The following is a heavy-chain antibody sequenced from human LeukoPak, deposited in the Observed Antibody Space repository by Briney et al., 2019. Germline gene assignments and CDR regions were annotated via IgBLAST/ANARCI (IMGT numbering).Heavy chain of an antibody. J-gene: IGHJ3*02. V-gene: IGHV3-33*08. Sequence: PGGSLRLSCAASGFDFSNYGMHWVRQAPGKGLEWVAVIWYDGSNKYYADSVKGRFTISRDNSKNTVYLQMNSLRAEDTAIYYCARGLRNTDTFDIWGQGTMVTVSS. CDR1: GFDFSNYG. CDR3: ARGLRNTDTFDI. CDR2: IWYDGSNK.